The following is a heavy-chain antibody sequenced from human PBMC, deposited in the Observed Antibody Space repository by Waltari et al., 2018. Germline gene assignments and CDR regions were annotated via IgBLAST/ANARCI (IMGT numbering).Heavy chain of an antibody. CDR1: GFTFNNW. V-gene: IGHV3-7*01. D-gene: IGHD3-3*01. J-gene: IGHJ4*02. Sequence: EVQLVESGGGLVQPGGPLRPPCAAAGFTFNNWMSWVRQAPGKGLEWVANIKPDGSEKNYADSVKGRFTISIDNVKNSLYLQMNSLSLEDTAVYYCARELHWSARDYWGQGTLVTVSS. CDR3: ARELHWSARDY. CDR2: IKPDGSEK.